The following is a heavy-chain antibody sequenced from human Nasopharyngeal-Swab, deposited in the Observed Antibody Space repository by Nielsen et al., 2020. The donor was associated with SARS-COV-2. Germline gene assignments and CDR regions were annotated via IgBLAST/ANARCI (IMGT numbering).Heavy chain of an antibody. J-gene: IGHJ5*02. D-gene: IGHD6-6*01. CDR2: MNANSGNI. CDR3: ARGGSIAFDP. Sequence: ASVKVSCKASGYTFPNYDINWVRQATGQGLEWMGWMNANSGNIGYAQKFQGRVTMTRNTSISTAYMELSSLRSEDTAVYYCARGGSIAFDPWGQGTLVTVSS. CDR1: GYTFPNYD. V-gene: IGHV1-8*01.